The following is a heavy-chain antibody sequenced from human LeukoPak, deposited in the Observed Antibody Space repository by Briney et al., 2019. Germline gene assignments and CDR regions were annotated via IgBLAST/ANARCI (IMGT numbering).Heavy chain of an antibody. V-gene: IGHV4-39*01. CDR2: IHHSGSS. CDR3: ARLTDHADY. J-gene: IGHJ4*02. CDR1: GGSIRSSSHS. Sequence: SETLSLTCSVSGGSIRSSSHSWGWIRQPPGKGLQWIGSIHHSGSSYYKPSLKSRVTISVDTSKNQFSLKLNSVTAADTAVYYCARLTDHADYWGQGTLVTVSS. D-gene: IGHD4-11*01.